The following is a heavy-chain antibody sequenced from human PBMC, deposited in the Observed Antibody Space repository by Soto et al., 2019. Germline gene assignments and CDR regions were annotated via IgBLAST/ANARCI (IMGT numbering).Heavy chain of an antibody. CDR2: VYYTGST. V-gene: IGHV4-30-4*01. J-gene: IGHJ5*02. Sequence: SETLSLTCTVSGGSIRSTDYYWSWIRQAPGKGLEWIGYVYYTGSTYYNPSLMSRLTISVDTSKNQFSLKLTSVTAAETAVYYCVRTAREGAVAPHWFDRWGQGTQVTVA. CDR3: VRTAREGAVAPHWFDR. D-gene: IGHD2-21*02. CDR1: GGSIRSTDYY.